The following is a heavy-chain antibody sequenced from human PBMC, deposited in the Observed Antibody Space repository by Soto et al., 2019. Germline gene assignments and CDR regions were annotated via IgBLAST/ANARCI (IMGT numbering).Heavy chain of an antibody. V-gene: IGHV4-39*01. CDR3: ARRRASDYGGNHHPYYFDR. CDR1: GASIITDNYF. J-gene: IGHJ4*02. CDR2: ISYSGRT. D-gene: IGHD4-17*01. Sequence: SETLSLTCTVAGASIITDNYFWVWIRQSPRRGLELIGSISYSGRTYDNPSLQSRVTISIDASKNQFSLTLTSVTTADTAVYYCARRRASDYGGNHHPYYFDRWGQGALVTVSS.